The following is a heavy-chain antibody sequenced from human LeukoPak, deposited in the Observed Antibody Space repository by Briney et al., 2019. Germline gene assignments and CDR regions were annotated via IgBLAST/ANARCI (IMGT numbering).Heavy chain of an antibody. Sequence: SETLSLTCTVSGGSISSYYWSWLRQPPGKGLEWIGYIYYSGSTNYNPSLKSRVTISVDTSKNQFSLKLSSVTAADTAVYYCARDGSTGTNFYDYWGQGTLVTVSS. D-gene: IGHD1-7*01. J-gene: IGHJ4*02. CDR2: IYYSGST. CDR3: ARDGSTGTNFYDY. V-gene: IGHV4-59*01. CDR1: GGSISSYY.